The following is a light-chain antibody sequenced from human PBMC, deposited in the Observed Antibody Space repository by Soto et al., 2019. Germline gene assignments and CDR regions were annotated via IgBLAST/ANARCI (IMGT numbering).Light chain of an antibody. Sequence: DIQMTQSPSSLSASVGDRVTITCWASQGISNYLAWYQQKAGKVPQVLIYGASTLQSGVPSRFSGSGSGTDFSLTITNLQPEDAATYYCQMCDSAHALSFGGGTKVEIK. CDR3: QMCDSAHALS. CDR1: QGISNY. V-gene: IGKV1-27*01. CDR2: GAS. J-gene: IGKJ4*01.